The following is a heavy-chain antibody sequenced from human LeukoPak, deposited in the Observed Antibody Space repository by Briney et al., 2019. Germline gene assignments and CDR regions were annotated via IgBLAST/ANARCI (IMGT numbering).Heavy chain of an antibody. D-gene: IGHD3-3*01. CDR1: GFTFSSYG. CDR2: IRYDGSNK. Sequence: GGSLRLSCAASGFTFSSYGMHWVRQAPGKGLEWVAFIRYDGSNKYYADSVKGRFTISRDNAKNSLYLQMNSLRAEDTAVYYCARDPRYYDFWSGYFYFDYWGQGTLVTVSS. CDR3: ARDPRYYDFWSGYFYFDY. V-gene: IGHV3-30*02. J-gene: IGHJ4*02.